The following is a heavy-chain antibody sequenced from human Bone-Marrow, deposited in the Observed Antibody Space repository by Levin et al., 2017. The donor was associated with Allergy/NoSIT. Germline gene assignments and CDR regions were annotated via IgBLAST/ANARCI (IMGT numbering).Heavy chain of an antibody. D-gene: IGHD3-10*01. Sequence: LSLPCAASGFTFSSYAMHWVRQAPGKGLEWVAVISYDGSNKYYADSVKGRFTISRDNSKNTLYLQMNSLRAEDTAVYYCARDSACSAVRGVICNWFDPWGQGTLVTVSS. CDR1: GFTFSSYA. CDR3: ARDSACSAVRGVICNWFDP. CDR2: ISYDGSNK. V-gene: IGHV3-30-3*01. J-gene: IGHJ5*02.